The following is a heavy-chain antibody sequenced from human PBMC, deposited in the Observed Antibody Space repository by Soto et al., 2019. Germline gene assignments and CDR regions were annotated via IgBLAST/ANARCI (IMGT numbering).Heavy chain of an antibody. CDR3: TRGPRSTSTGTGAF. D-gene: IGHD1-1*01. J-gene: IGHJ4*02. CDR1: GFTFSMYW. CDR2: INDDGSST. V-gene: IGHV3-74*01. Sequence: PGGSLRLSCAASGFTFSMYWMPWVRQVPGKGPEWVSRINDDGSSTNYADSVKGRFTISRDNAKNTLYLQMNALRAEDTAVYYCTRGPRSTSTGTGAFWGQGTLVTVSS.